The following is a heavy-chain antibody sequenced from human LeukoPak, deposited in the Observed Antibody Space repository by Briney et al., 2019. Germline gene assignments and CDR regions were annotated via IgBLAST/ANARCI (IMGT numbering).Heavy chain of an antibody. CDR2: IYHSGST. CDR3: AREDIVVVPAAGRRGGRIDY. J-gene: IGHJ4*02. D-gene: IGHD2-2*01. CDR1: GGSISSGGYS. Sequence: SQTLSLTCAVSGGSISSGGYSWSWIRQPPGKGLEWIGYIYHSGSTYYNPSLKSRVTISVDRSKNQFSLKLSSVTAADTAVYYCAREDIVVVPAAGRRGGRIDYWGQGTLVTVSS. V-gene: IGHV4-30-2*01.